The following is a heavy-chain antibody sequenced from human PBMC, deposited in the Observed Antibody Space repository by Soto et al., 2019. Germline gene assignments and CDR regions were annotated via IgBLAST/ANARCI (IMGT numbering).Heavy chain of an antibody. J-gene: IGHJ5*02. Sequence: SETLSLTCTVSGGSISSGGYYWSWIRQHPGKGLEWIGYIYYRGNTFYNPSLKSRVTISVDTSQTQFSLELRSVTAADTAVYYCARDMTKSRWFDPWGRGTLVTVS. D-gene: IGHD3-16*01. V-gene: IGHV4-31*03. CDR1: GGSISSGGYY. CDR3: ARDMTKSRWFDP. CDR2: IYYRGNT.